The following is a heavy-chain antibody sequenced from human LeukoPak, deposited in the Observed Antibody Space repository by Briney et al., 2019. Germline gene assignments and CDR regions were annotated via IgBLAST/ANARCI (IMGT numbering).Heavy chain of an antibody. CDR2: INSDGSST. CDR1: GFSFSRYW. D-gene: IGHD6-13*01. V-gene: IGHV3-74*01. Sequence: GGSLRLSCAASGFSFSRYWMQWVRQAPGKGLVWVSYINSDGSSTDYADSVKGRFTISRDNARNSLYLQMNSLRAEDTAVYYCARTAIAAAAFYNWFDSWGQGTLVTVSS. J-gene: IGHJ5*01. CDR3: ARTAIAAAAFYNWFDS.